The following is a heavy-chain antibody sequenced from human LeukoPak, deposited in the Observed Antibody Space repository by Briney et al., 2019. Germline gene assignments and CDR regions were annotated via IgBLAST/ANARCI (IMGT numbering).Heavy chain of an antibody. CDR2: IIPIFGTA. Sequence: ASVKVSCKASGGTFSSYAISWVRQAPGQGLEWMGGIIPIFGTANYAQKFQGRVTITTDEPTSTAYMELSSLRSEDTAVYYCARINGNYYDSSGYPYFDYWGQGTLVTVSS. J-gene: IGHJ4*02. CDR3: ARINGNYYDSSGYPYFDY. D-gene: IGHD3-22*01. CDR1: GGTFSSYA. V-gene: IGHV1-69*05.